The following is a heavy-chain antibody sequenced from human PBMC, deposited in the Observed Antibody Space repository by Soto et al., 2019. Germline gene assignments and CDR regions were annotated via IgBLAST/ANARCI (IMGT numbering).Heavy chain of an antibody. J-gene: IGHJ4*02. D-gene: IGHD6-19*01. V-gene: IGHV3-33*01. CDR2: IWYDGSNK. Sequence: GGSLRLSCEASGFTFGSHGMHWVRQAPGKGLEWVAVIWYDGSNKYYADSVKGRFTISRDNSKNTLYLEMNSLRAEDTAVYYCVRFTGTGSSAHFDYWGQGTLVTVSS. CDR3: VRFTGTGSSAHFDY. CDR1: GFTFGSHG.